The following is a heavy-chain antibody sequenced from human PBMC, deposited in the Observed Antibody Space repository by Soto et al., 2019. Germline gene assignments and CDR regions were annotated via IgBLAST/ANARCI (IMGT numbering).Heavy chain of an antibody. D-gene: IGHD1-26*01. CDR1: GGSISGYY. Sequence: SETLSLTCTVSGGSISGYYWSWIRQPAGKGLEWVGRIYTSGSTNYNPSLKSRVTMSVDTSKNQFSLKLSSVTAADTAVYYCARDGGSYPYYIDYWGQGTLVTVSS. CDR2: IYTSGST. V-gene: IGHV4-4*07. J-gene: IGHJ4*02. CDR3: ARDGGSYPYYIDY.